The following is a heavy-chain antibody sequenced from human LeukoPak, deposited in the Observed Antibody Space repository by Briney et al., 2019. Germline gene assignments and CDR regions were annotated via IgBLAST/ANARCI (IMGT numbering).Heavy chain of an antibody. J-gene: IGHJ6*03. V-gene: IGHV1-2*02. CDR1: GYTFTGYY. Sequence: ASVKVSCKASGYTFTGYYMHWVRQAPGQGLEWMGWINPNSGGTNYAQKFQGRVTMTRDTSISTAYMELSRLRSDDTAVYYCARDGSTYGSGSYYHSSGYMDVWGKGTTVTVSS. CDR2: INPNSGGT. D-gene: IGHD3-10*01. CDR3: ARDGSTYGSGSYYHSSGYMDV.